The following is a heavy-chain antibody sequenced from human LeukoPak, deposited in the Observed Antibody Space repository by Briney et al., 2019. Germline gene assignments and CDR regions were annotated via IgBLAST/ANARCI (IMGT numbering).Heavy chain of an antibody. J-gene: IGHJ5*02. D-gene: IGHD2-2*02. V-gene: IGHV4-31*03. Sequence: SETLSLTCTVSGGSISSGGYYWSWLRQHPGKGLEWIGYIYYSGSTYYNPSLKSRVTISVDTSKNQFSLKLSSVTAADTAVYYCARVARYCSSTSCYSWWFDPWGQGTLVTVSS. CDR2: IYYSGST. CDR1: GGSISSGGYY. CDR3: ARVARYCSSTSCYSWWFDP.